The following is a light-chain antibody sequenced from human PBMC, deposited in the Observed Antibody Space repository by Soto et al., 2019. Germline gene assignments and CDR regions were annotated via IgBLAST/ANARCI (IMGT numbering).Light chain of an antibody. CDR3: QQSFKAPT. CDR1: QNIDNF. Sequence: DIQMTQSPSSLSASVGDRVTITCRASQNIDNFLNWYQQKPGEAPKLLIFAASTLHSGVPSRFSGSGSGKDFTLTISSLQPEDVATYSCQQSFKAPTFGQGTKVQI. V-gene: IGKV1-39*01. CDR2: AAS. J-gene: IGKJ1*01.